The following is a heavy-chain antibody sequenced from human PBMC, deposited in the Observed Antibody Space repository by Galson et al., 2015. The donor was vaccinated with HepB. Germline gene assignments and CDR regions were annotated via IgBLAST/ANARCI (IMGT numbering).Heavy chain of an antibody. CDR3: AHSAMWNDGLDY. CDR1: GFSLSTGGVG. V-gene: IGHV2-5*02. J-gene: IGHJ4*02. D-gene: IGHD1-1*01. CDR2: IYWDDGK. Sequence: PALVKPTQTLTLTCTFSGFSLSTGGVGVAWIRQPPGKALEWLGLIYWDDGKRYSPSLKSRLTITKDTSKNQVVLRMTDMDPVDTGTYYCAHSAMWNDGLDYWGQGTLVTVSS.